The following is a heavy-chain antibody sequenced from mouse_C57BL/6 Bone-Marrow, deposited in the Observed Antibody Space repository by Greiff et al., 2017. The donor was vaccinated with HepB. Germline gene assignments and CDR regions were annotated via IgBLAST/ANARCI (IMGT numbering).Heavy chain of an antibody. D-gene: IGHD2-3*01. CDR2: IHPNSGST. V-gene: IGHV1-64*01. J-gene: IGHJ3*01. CDR3: ARSGDGYYGFAY. CDR1: GYTYTSYW. Sequence: VQLQQPGAELVKPGASVKLSCKASGYTYTSYWMHWVKQRPGQGLEWIGMIHPNSGSTNYNEKFKSKATLTVDKSSSTAYMQLSSLTSEDSAVYYCARSGDGYYGFAYWGQGTLVTVSA.